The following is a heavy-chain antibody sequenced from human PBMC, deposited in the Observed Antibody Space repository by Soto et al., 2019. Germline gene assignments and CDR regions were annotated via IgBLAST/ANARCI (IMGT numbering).Heavy chain of an antibody. CDR2: IYYSGST. J-gene: IGHJ4*02. CDR3: ARDSVMQGITGIPTH. Sequence: QVQLQESGPGLVKPSQTLSLTCTVSGGSISSGGYYWSWIRQHPGKGLEWIGYIYYSGSTYYNPSLKSRVTISVDTSKNQFSLKLSSVTAADTAVYYCARDSVMQGITGIPTHWGQGTLVTISS. D-gene: IGHD1-20*01. CDR1: GGSISSGGYY. V-gene: IGHV4-31*03.